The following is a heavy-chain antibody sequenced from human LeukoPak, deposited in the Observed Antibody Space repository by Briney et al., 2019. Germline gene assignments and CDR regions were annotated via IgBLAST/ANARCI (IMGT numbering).Heavy chain of an antibody. CDR1: AFTVSSNY. V-gene: IGHV3-53*01. J-gene: IGHJ4*02. CDR3: ARHIWARIAAAGYLDY. CDR2: IYSGGST. Sequence: GGSLRLSCAASAFTVSSNYMSWVRQAPGKGLEWVSVIYSGGSTYYADSVKGRFTISRDNSKNTLYLQMNSLRAEDTAVYYCARHIWARIAAAGYLDYWGQGTLVTVSS. D-gene: IGHD6-13*01.